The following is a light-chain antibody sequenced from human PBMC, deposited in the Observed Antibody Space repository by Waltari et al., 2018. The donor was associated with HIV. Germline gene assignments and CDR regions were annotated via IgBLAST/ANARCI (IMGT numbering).Light chain of an antibody. CDR3: MQSMQLPLT. J-gene: IGKJ4*01. CDR2: EVS. Sequence: DIVMTQTPLPLSVTPGQPASIHCKASQSLLHNDGRTYLYWILQNPGQPPKVLIYEVSNRFSGVPVRFTGSGSGTNFTLKVSRVEAEDVGLYYCMQSMQLPLTFGGGTKVEIK. V-gene: IGKV2D-29*01. CDR1: QSLLHNDGRTY.